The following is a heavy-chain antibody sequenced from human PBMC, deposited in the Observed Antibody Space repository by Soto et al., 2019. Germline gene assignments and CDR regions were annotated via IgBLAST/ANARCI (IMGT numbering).Heavy chain of an antibody. CDR1: GFILSSSP. CDR3: AQGPTIFGVVITLEYYYGMDV. Sequence: PGVSLILSCVSSGFILSSSPMTLVRQAPGRGVEWVSAISGCGTSTYYADSVKGRFTISGDSSNNTVYLQTKSLRVEDTALYYCAQGPTIFGVVITLEYYYGMDVWGQGTTVTVSS. D-gene: IGHD3-3*01. J-gene: IGHJ6*02. V-gene: IGHV3-23*01. CDR2: ISGCGTST.